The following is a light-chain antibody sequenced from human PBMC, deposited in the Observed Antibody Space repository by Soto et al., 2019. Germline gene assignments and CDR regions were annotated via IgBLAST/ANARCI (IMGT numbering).Light chain of an antibody. CDR2: GAS. J-gene: IGKJ2*01. V-gene: IGKV3-20*01. CDR1: QIVSSAY. Sequence: EIVLTQSPGILSLSPGERATLSCRASQIVSSAYLAWYQHKPGQAPMLLIYGASSRATGISDRFSGSGSGTDFTLNISRLESKDFAVYYCQHYGYSPYTFGPGTKLEIK. CDR3: QHYGYSPYT.